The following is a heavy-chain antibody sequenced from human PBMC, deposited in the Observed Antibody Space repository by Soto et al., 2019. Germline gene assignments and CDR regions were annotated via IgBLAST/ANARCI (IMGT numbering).Heavy chain of an antibody. CDR3: ASGVGSGSYYNQYNWFDP. CDR1: GYTFTSYA. Sequence: ASVKVSCKASGYTFTSYAMNWVRQAPGQRLEWMGWINAGNGNTKYSQKFQGRVTITRDTSTSTAYMELRSLRSDDTAVYYCASGVGSGSYYNQYNWFDPWGQGTLVTVSS. J-gene: IGHJ5*02. CDR2: INAGNGNT. V-gene: IGHV1-3*01. D-gene: IGHD3-10*01.